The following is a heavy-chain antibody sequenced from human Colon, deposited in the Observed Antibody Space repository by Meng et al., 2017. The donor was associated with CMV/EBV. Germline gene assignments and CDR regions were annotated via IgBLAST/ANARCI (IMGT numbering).Heavy chain of an antibody. J-gene: IGHJ1*01. V-gene: IGHV3-48*03. CDR2: ISMGENTV. D-gene: IGHD2-2*01. CDR3: VRGVPGCFNCFQV. CDR1: GFSFSDYN. Sequence: GGSLRLSCVASGFSFSDYNMNWVRQAPGKGLEWVAYISMGENTVDHIAYYAESVEGRFTISRDNAKNSLYLQMTSLRVEDTAVYYCVRGVPGCFNCFQVWGQGTLVTVSS.